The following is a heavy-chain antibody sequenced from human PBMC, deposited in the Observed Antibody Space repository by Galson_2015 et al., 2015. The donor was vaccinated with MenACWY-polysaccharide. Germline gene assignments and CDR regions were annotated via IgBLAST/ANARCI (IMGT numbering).Heavy chain of an antibody. CDR2: IYTSGTT. CDR3: ARRAGATSGASRFDP. CDR1: GDSISSGGYY. Sequence: TLSLTCTVSGDSISSGGYYWTWIRQPAGKGLEWIGLIYTSGTTKYNPSLKSRVTISADTSKNQFSLNLSSVTAADTAVYFCARRAGATSGASRFDPWGQGTLVTVSS. D-gene: IGHD1-1*01. V-gene: IGHV4-61*02. J-gene: IGHJ5*02.